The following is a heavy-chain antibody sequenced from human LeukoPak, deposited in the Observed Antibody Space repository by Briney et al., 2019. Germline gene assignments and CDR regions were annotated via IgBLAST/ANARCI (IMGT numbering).Heavy chain of an antibody. CDR2: ISGDGGTT. J-gene: IGHJ4*02. Sequence: PGGSLRLSCAASGFTFDDYAMHWVRQAPGKGLEWVSLISGDGGTTYYADSVKGRFTISRDNSKNSLYLQMNTLRIEDAALYYCTKGVYSGSYYPGGGFFDYWGQGTLVTVSS. D-gene: IGHD1-26*01. CDR1: GFTFDDYA. V-gene: IGHV3-43*02. CDR3: TKGVYSGSYYPGGGFFDY.